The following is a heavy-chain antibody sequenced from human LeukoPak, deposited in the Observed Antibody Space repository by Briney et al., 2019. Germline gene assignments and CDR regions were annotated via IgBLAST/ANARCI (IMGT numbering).Heavy chain of an antibody. D-gene: IGHD5-12*01. CDR1: GGSISSSSYY. J-gene: IGHJ6*02. CDR2: NYYSGST. CDR3: ARYSGYDLDYYGMDV. Sequence: SETLSLTCTVSGGSISSSSYYWGWIRQPPGKGLEWIGSNYYSGSTYYNPSLKSRVTISVDTSKNQFSLKLSSVTAADTAVYYCARYSGYDLDYYGMDVWGQGTTVTVSS. V-gene: IGHV4-39*07.